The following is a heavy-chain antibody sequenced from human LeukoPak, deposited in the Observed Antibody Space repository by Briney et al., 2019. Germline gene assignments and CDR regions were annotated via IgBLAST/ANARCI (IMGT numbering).Heavy chain of an antibody. J-gene: IGHJ3*02. CDR3: ARLPRTDAFDI. V-gene: IGHV3-21*01. Sequence: GGSLRLSCAASGFTFSSYSMNWVRQAPGKGLEWVSSISSSSSYIYYADSVKGRFTISRDNAKNSQYLQMNSLRAEDTAVYYCARLPRTDAFDIWGQGTMVTVSS. CDR2: ISSSSSYI. CDR1: GFTFSSYS.